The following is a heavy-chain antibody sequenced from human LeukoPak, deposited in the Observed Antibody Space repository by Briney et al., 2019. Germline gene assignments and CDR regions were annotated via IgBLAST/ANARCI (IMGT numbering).Heavy chain of an antibody. J-gene: IGHJ4*02. Sequence: ASVKVSCKASGYSFTTYGISWVRQAPGQGLEWMGWISAYNGNTEYAQKFQGRGTMNTDTSTTTAYMDLRSLRSDDTAVYYCAKADTAMAYFDYWGQGTLVTVSS. CDR1: GYSFTTYG. D-gene: IGHD5-18*01. CDR2: ISAYNGNT. CDR3: AKADTAMAYFDY. V-gene: IGHV1-18*01.